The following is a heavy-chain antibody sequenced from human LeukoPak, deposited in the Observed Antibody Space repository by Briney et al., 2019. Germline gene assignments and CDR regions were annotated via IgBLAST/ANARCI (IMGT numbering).Heavy chain of an antibody. CDR2: IYTSGST. Sequence: SETLSLTCTVSGGSISSYYWSWIRQPAGKGLEWIGRIYTSGSTNYNPSLKSRVTMSVDTSKNQFSLKLSSVTAADTAVYYCASSESWNGDYYFGYWGQGTLVTVSS. CDR3: ASSESWNGDYYFGY. J-gene: IGHJ4*02. CDR1: GGSISSYY. V-gene: IGHV4-4*07. D-gene: IGHD1-1*01.